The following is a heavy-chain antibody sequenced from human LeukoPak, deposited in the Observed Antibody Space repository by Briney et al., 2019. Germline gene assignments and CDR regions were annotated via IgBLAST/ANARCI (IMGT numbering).Heavy chain of an antibody. J-gene: IGHJ4*02. CDR3: ARGYYSSGLFDY. V-gene: IGHV4-59*01. Sequence: PSETLSLTCTVSGGSISSYYWSWIRQPPGKGLEWIGYIYNSGSTNSNPSLKSRLTISVDTSKNQFSLRLSSVTAADTAVYYCARGYYSSGLFDYWGQGTLVTVSS. CDR1: GGSISSYY. D-gene: IGHD3-10*01. CDR2: IYNSGST.